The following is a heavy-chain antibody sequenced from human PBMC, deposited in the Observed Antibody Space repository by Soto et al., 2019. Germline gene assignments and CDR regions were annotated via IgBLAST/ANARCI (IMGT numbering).Heavy chain of an antibody. CDR3: ALGVVTPYYFDS. V-gene: IGHV3-7*01. CDR1: GFTFSSNW. D-gene: IGHD3-3*01. CDR2: IKQDGSEK. Sequence: EVQLVESGGGLVQPGGSLRLSCAASGFTFSSNWMSWVRQAPGKGLEWVANIKQDGSEKDYVDSVKGRFTISRDNAKNSLYLQMNILRAEDTAVYYCALGVVTPYYFDSWGQGTLVTVSS. J-gene: IGHJ4*02.